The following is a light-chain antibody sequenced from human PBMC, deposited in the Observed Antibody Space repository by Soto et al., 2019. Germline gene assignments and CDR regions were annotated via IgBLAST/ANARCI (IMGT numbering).Light chain of an antibody. Sequence: EIVLTQSPGTLSLSTGERATLSCRASQSVSSRLAWYQQKPGQAPRLLISGASSRATGIPDRFSGSGSGTDFTLTISCLQSEDFATYYCQQYYSYRTFGQGTKVDIK. CDR2: GAS. CDR1: QSVSSR. CDR3: QQYYSYRT. V-gene: IGKV3D-15*01. J-gene: IGKJ1*01.